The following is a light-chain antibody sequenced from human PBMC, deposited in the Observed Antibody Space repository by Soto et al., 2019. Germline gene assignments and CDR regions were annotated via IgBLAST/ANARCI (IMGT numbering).Light chain of an antibody. CDR1: SSDVGTYHL. Sequence: QSALTQPASVSGSPGQSITISCTGASSDVGTYHLVSWYQHHPGKVPKLLIYEGSKRPSGVSNRFSGSKAGNTASLTISGLQAEDEADYYCCSYASDSTDVVFGGGTKLTVL. V-gene: IGLV2-23*01. J-gene: IGLJ2*01. CDR2: EGS. CDR3: CSYASDSTDVV.